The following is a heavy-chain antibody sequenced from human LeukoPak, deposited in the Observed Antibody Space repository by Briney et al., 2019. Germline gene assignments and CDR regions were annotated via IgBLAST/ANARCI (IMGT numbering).Heavy chain of an antibody. CDR3: ARLGSNVFDH. CDR1: GGSISSHY. D-gene: IGHD3-10*01. J-gene: IGHJ4*02. Sequence: SETLSLTCTVSGGSISSHYWSWIRQPPGKGLEWIGYIYYSGSTNYSPSLKSRVTISVDTSKNQFSLKLSSVTAADTAVYYCARLGSNVFDHWGQGTLVTVSS. V-gene: IGHV4-59*11. CDR2: IYYSGST.